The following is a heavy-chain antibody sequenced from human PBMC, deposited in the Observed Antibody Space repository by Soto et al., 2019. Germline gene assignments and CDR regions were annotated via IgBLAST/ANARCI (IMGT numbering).Heavy chain of an antibody. CDR3: ARAGYCSSTSCRNGAFDI. CDR1: GYTFTSYY. D-gene: IGHD2-2*01. J-gene: IGHJ3*02. Sequence: ASVKVSCKASGYTFTSYYMHCVRQAPGQGLEWMGIINPSGGSTSYAQKFQGRVTMTRDTSTSTVYMELSSLRSEDTAVYYCARAGYCSSTSCRNGAFDIWGQGTMVTVS. CDR2: INPSGGST. V-gene: IGHV1-46*03.